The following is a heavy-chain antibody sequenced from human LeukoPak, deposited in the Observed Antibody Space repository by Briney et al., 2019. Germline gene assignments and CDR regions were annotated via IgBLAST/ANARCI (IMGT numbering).Heavy chain of an antibody. J-gene: IGHJ5*02. CDR1: GYTFTGYY. CDR2: INPNSGGT. V-gene: IGHV1-2*02. CDR3: ARDLGSTQYSSSEIWFAP. D-gene: IGHD6-6*01. Sequence: GASVKVSCKTSGYTFTGYYMHWVRQAPGQGLEWMGWINPNSGGTNYGQKLHGTVNMTRHSTISAAYMVLSRLRSDDTAVYCRARDLGSTQYSSSEIWFAPWGQGTLVTVSS.